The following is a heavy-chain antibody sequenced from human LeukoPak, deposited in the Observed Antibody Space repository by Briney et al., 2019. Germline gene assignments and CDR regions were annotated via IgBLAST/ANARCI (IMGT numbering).Heavy chain of an antibody. CDR2: ISGDGTAR. CDR1: GFTSSSYW. V-gene: IGHV3-74*01. D-gene: IGHD3-10*01. J-gene: IGHJ5*02. CDR3: VRGRGSYGWFDP. Sequence: GGSLRLSCAASGFTSSSYWMHWGRQVPGKGLVWVSRISGDGTARNYADSVKGRFTISRDDAKNTVDLQMNSLRGEDTAVYYCVRGRGSYGWFDPWGQGTLVTVSS.